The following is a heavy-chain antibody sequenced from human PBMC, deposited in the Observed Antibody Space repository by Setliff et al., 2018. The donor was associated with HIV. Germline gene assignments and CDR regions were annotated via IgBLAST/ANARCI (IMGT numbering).Heavy chain of an antibody. D-gene: IGHD3-10*01. CDR3: ATSAESGFGIHWGVFNI. CDR1: GGSTSTSGYY. J-gene: IGHJ3*02. Sequence: LSLTCTVSGGSTSTSGYYWGWIRQPPGKGREWIGSIYSSGSTYYNPSLKSRVTISVDTSKNQFSLKLKSGTAADTAVYYCATSAESGFGIHWGVFNIWGQGTRVTVSS. CDR2: IYSSGST. V-gene: IGHV4-39*01.